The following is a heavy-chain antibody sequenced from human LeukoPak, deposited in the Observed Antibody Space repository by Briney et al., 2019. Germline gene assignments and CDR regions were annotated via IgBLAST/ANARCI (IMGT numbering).Heavy chain of an antibody. Sequence: AGGSLRLSCAASAFTFSSYSMNWVRQAPGKGLEWVSSISSSGSYIYYADSVKGRFTISRDNAKNSLYLQMNSLRAEDTAVYYCARDLRSSGYYAFDYWGQGTLVTVSS. V-gene: IGHV3-21*01. J-gene: IGHJ4*02. CDR3: ARDLRSSGYYAFDY. CDR1: AFTFSSYS. CDR2: ISSSGSYI. D-gene: IGHD3-22*01.